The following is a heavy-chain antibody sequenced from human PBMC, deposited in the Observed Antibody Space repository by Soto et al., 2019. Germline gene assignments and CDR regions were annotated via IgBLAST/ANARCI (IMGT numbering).Heavy chain of an antibody. CDR1: GGSISSYY. D-gene: IGHD3-10*01. V-gene: IGHV4-59*08. J-gene: IGHJ3*02. Sequence: QVQLQESGPGLVKPSETLSLTCTVSGGSISSYYWSWIRQPPGKGLEWIGYIYYSGSTNYNPSLKSRVTISVDTSKNQFSLKLSSVTAADTAVYYCARHVNAGITDAFDIWGQGTMVTVSS. CDR3: ARHVNAGITDAFDI. CDR2: IYYSGST.